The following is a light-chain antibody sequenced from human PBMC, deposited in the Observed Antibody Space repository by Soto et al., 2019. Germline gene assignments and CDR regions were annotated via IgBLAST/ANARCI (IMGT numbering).Light chain of an antibody. V-gene: IGKV1-5*01. CDR3: QQYSTYPWT. CDR1: QSISTW. Sequence: DIRLTQSPSTLSASVGDRVSITCRASQSISTWLAWYQQKPGKAPKLLIFDASSLESRVSSRFSGRGSGTQFTLTIRSLQPDDFATYYRQQYSTYPWTFGQGATVEFK. J-gene: IGKJ1*01. CDR2: DAS.